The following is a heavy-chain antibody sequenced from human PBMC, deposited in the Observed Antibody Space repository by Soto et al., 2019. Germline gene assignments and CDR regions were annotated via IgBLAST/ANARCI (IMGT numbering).Heavy chain of an antibody. Sequence: LRLSCAASGFTFSSYLMHWVRQAPGKGLVWVSRIKGDGSETNYADSVKGRFTISRDNAKNTLYLQLNSLRAEDTAVYYCLRGNSGYGNFDYWGQGTRVTVSS. CDR2: IKGDGSET. CDR3: LRGNSGYGNFDY. CDR1: GFTFSSYL. J-gene: IGHJ4*02. V-gene: IGHV3-74*01. D-gene: IGHD5-12*01.